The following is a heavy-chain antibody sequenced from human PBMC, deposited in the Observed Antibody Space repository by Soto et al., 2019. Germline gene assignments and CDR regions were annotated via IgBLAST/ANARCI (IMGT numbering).Heavy chain of an antibody. CDR2: ISGSGGST. D-gene: IGHD2-2*01. Sequence: GGSLRLSCAASGFTFSSYAMSWVRQAPGKGLEWVSAISGSGGSTYYADSVKGRFTISRDNSKNTLYLQMNSLRAEDTAVYYCAKESRVPAAMLVPERGYSYGQVCHAFDIWGQGTMVTVSS. CDR3: AKESRVPAAMLVPERGYSYGQVCHAFDI. V-gene: IGHV3-23*01. J-gene: IGHJ3*02. CDR1: GFTFSSYA.